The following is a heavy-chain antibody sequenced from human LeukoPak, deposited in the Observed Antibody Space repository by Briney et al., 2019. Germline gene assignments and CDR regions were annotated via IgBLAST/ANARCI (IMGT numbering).Heavy chain of an antibody. CDR2: ISSSSSYI. Sequence: GGSLRLSCAASGFTFSSYSMNWVRQAPGKGLEWVSSISSSSSYIYYADSVKGRFTISRDNAKNSLYLQMNSLRAEDTAVYYCARDGTYYDILTPDYWGQGTLVTVSS. CDR3: ARDGTYYDILTPDY. D-gene: IGHD3-9*01. CDR1: GFTFSSYS. J-gene: IGHJ4*02. V-gene: IGHV3-21*01.